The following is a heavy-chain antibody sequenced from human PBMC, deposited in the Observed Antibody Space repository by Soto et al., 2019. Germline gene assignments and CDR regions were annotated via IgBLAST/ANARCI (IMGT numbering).Heavy chain of an antibody. Sequence: GASVKVSCKASGGTFSSYAISWVRQAPGQGLEWMGGIIPIFGTANYAQKFQGRVTITADKSTSTAYMELSSLRSEDTAVYYCARDLEYRRSAGGHYFDYWGQGTLVTVYS. CDR2: IIPIFGTA. D-gene: IGHD6-6*01. V-gene: IGHV1-69*06. CDR1: GGTFSSYA. J-gene: IGHJ4*02. CDR3: ARDLEYRRSAGGHYFDY.